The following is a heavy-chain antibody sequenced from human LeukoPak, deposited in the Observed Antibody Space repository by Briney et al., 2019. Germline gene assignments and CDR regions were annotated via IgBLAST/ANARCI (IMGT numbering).Heavy chain of an antibody. CDR3: ARGKTSDDIIEDAFDL. CDR2: IYSGGST. V-gene: IGHV3-66*01. J-gene: IGHJ3*01. Sequence: GGSLRLSCAASGFSVSTNYMTWVRQAPGKGLEWVSIIYSGGSTYYADSVRGRFIISRENSNNEVVLQMNSLRADGTALYYCARGKTSDDIIEDAFDLWGHGTMVTVSS. CDR1: GFSVSTNY. D-gene: IGHD3-10*01.